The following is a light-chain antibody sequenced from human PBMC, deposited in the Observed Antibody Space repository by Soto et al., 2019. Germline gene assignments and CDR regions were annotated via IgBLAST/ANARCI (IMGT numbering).Light chain of an antibody. J-gene: IGLJ1*01. CDR1: ISDFVVYNY. CDR2: GVS. V-gene: IGLV2-14*01. CDR3: SSHTISSALQV. Sequence: QSVLTQPASVSGSPGQSITISCTGTISDFVVYNYVSWYQQHPGKAPKLMIYGVSNRPSGVSNRFSGSKSGNTASLTISGLQADDEADYYCSSHTISSALQVFGTGTQLTVL.